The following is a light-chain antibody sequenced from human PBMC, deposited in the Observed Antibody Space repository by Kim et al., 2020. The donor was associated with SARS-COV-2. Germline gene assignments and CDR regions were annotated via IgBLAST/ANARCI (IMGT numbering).Light chain of an antibody. J-gene: IGLJ2*01. CDR1: SLRSYY. V-gene: IGLV3-19*01. CDR3: NSRDSNDNVV. CDR2: GKN. Sequence: ALGQTLRIPCQGDSLRSYYATWYQQQPGQAPILVIYGKNNRPSGIPDRFSGSSSGNTASLTITGTQAGDEADYYCNSRDSNDNVVFGGGTKLTVL.